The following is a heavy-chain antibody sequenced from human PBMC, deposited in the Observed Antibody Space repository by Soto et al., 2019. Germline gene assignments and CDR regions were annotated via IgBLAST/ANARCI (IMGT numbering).Heavy chain of an antibody. J-gene: IGHJ6*03. D-gene: IGHD3-10*01. CDR2: ISGGGGAT. Sequence: GGSLRLSCAASGFIFNNWTMSWVRQAPGKGLEWVSAISGGGGATYYADFVKGRFTISRDNSKDTLFLDVNSLRAEDTAVYYCAKDAEGTSFFYYMDVWGKGTTVTVSS. CDR1: GFIFNNWT. CDR3: AKDAEGTSFFYYMDV. V-gene: IGHV3-23*01.